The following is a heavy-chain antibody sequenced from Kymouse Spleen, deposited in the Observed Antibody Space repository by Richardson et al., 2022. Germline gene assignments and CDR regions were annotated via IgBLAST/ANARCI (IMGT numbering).Heavy chain of an antibody. Sequence: QVQLVESGGGVVQPGRSLRLSCAASGFTFSSYGMHWVRQAPGKGLEWVAVIWYDGSNKYYADSVKGRFTISRDNSKNTLYLQMNSLRAEDTAVYYCAREGYFDWLGAFDIWGQGTMVTVSS. CDR2: IWYDGSNK. V-gene: IGHV3-33*01. CDR1: GFTFSSYG. CDR3: AREGYFDWLGAFDI. D-gene: IGHD3-9*01. J-gene: IGHJ3*02.